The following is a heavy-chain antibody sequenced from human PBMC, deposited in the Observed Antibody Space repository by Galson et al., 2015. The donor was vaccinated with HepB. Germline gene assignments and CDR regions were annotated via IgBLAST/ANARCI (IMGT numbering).Heavy chain of an antibody. Sequence: SLRLSCAASGFTFTKYSMNWVRQAPGKGLEWVSSISYRSNYIYYADSVKGRFTISRDNAKNSLYLEMNSLRAEDTAVYFCARERDRSGSDDAFDIWGQGTRVAVSS. V-gene: IGHV3-21*01. CDR2: ISYRSNYI. CDR3: ARERDRSGSDDAFDI. CDR1: GFTFTKYS. J-gene: IGHJ3*02. D-gene: IGHD3-22*01.